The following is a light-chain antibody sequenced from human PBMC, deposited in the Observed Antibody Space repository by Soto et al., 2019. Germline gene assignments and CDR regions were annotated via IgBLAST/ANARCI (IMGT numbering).Light chain of an antibody. J-gene: IGKJ1*01. Sequence: ESVLTRARGTLSLSPGEAATLSFSASQTVNSDYLAWFQQRPGQAPRLLIFATSRRATDIPDRFSGSGSGTDFTLAIRRLEPEDFAVYYCHPFGYSPRTFGQGTKVDI. CDR1: QTVNSDY. V-gene: IGKV3-20*01. CDR2: ATS. CDR3: HPFGYSPRT.